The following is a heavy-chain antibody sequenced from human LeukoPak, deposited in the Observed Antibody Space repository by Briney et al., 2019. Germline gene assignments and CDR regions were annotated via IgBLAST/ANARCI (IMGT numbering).Heavy chain of an antibody. D-gene: IGHD5-18*01. CDR3: AKGDRGYSYGCSLDY. J-gene: IGHJ4*02. CDR2: IRYDGSNK. Sequence: GGSLRLSCAASGFTFSSYGMHWVRQAPGKGLEWVAFIRYDGSNKYYADSVKGRFTISRDNSKNTLYRQMNSLRSEDRAVYYCAKGDRGYSYGCSLDYWGQGTLVTVSS. V-gene: IGHV3-30*02. CDR1: GFTFSSYG.